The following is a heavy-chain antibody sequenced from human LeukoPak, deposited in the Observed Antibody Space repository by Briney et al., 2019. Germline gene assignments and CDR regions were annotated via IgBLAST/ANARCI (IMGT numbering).Heavy chain of an antibody. V-gene: IGHV4-39*01. CDR3: ARLEIAVADFDY. CDR2: VYYSGST. Sequence: PSETLSLTCTVSGGSISSSSYSWGWLRQPPGKGLEWIGSVYYSGSTFYNPSLKSRVIISVDTSNNQFSLRLSSVTAADTAVYYCARLEIAVADFDYWGQGTLVTVSS. CDR1: GGSISSSSYS. D-gene: IGHD6-19*01. J-gene: IGHJ4*02.